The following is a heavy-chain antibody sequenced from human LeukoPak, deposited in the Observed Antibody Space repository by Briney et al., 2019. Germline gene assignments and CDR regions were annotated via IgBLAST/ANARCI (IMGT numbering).Heavy chain of an antibody. Sequence: VASVKVSCKASGYTFTSYGLSWVRQAPGQGLQWMGWISTYNGNTNYPQNFQGRVTMTTDTSTRTVYMELRSLRSDDTAVYYCARDLGYSSSWNYWGQGTLDTVSS. CDR3: ARDLGYSSSWNY. V-gene: IGHV1-18*01. CDR2: ISTYNGNT. D-gene: IGHD6-13*01. CDR1: GYTFTSYG. J-gene: IGHJ4*02.